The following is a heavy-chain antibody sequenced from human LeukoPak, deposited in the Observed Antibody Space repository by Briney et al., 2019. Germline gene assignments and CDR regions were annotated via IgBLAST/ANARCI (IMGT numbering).Heavy chain of an antibody. CDR1: GGSISSNNW. CDR2: IYHSGSP. V-gene: IGHV4-4*02. D-gene: IGHD1-7*01. CDR3: ARLRGNYPDY. J-gene: IGHJ4*02. Sequence: SETLSLTCAVSGGSISSNNWWGWVRQPPGKGLEWIGEIYHSGSPNYNPSLKSRVTISVDKSRNHFSLNLSSVTAADTAVYYCARLRGNYPDYWGQGTLVTVSS.